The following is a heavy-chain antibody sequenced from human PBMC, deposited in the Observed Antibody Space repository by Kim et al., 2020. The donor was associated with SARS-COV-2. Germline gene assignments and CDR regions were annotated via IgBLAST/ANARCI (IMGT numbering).Heavy chain of an antibody. V-gene: IGHV3-30-3*01. J-gene: IGHJ4*01. D-gene: IGHD3-10*01. CDR1: GFTFSSYA. CDR2: ISYDGSNK. CDR3: ARVYGSGSYYNPFDY. Sequence: GVSLRLSCAASGFTFSSYAMHWVRQAPGKGLEWVAVISYDGSNKYYADSVKGRFTISRDNSKNTLYLQMNSLRAEDTAVYYCARVYGSGSYYNPFDYWG.